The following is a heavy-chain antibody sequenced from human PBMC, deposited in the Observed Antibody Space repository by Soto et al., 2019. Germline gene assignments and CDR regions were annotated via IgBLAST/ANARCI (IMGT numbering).Heavy chain of an antibody. CDR1: GGSISSYY. Sequence: PSETLSLTCTVSGGSISSYYWSWIRQPPGKGLEWIAYIYCSGSTEYNPSLKSRVTISVDTSKNQFSLKLSSVTAADTAVYYCARAPLAMATYYFDYWGQGTLVTVSS. D-gene: IGHD5-18*01. CDR3: ARAPLAMATYYFDY. J-gene: IGHJ4*02. V-gene: IGHV4-59*12. CDR2: IYCSGST.